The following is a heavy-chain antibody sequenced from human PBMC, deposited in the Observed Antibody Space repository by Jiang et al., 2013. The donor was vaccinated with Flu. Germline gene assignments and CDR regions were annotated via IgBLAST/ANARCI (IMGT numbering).Heavy chain of an antibody. CDR1: GDSVSSNSAT. J-gene: IGHJ3*02. V-gene: IGHV6-1*01. CDR2: TYYKSKWCN. CDR3: ARGGPIAVPGVDDATDI. Sequence: SQTLSLTCVISGDSVSSNSATWNWIRQSPSRGLEWLGRTYYKSKWCNDYAVSVKSRIIINPDTSKNQFSLQLNSVTPEDTAVYYCARGGPIAVPGVDDATDIWGQGTMVSVSS. D-gene: IGHD6-19*01.